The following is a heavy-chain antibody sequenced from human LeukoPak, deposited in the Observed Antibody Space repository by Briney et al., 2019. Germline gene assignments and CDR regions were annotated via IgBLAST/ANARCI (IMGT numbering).Heavy chain of an antibody. D-gene: IGHD2-21*01. CDR3: ARGDGGHGVDFDY. Sequence: ASVKVSCKASVYTFFTYGVLWVRQAPGQGLEWMGWISPYNGEAKYAQALQGRVTITTDTSTSTAFMELRSLRSDDTAVYYCARGDGGHGVDFDYWGQGTLVTVSS. CDR2: ISPYNGEA. J-gene: IGHJ4*02. CDR1: VYTFFTYG. V-gene: IGHV1-18*01.